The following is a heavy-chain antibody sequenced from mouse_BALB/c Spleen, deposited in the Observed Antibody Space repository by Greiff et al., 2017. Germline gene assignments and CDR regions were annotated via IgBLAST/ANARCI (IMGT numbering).Heavy chain of an antibody. CDR3: ARSEGYDNYFDY. Sequence: VKQSHGKNLEWIGLINPYNGGTSYNQKFKGKATLTVDKSSSTAYMELLSLTSEDSAVYYCARSEGYDNYFDYWGQGTTLTVSS. CDR2: INPYNGGT. J-gene: IGHJ2*01. V-gene: IGHV1-26*01. D-gene: IGHD2-2*01.